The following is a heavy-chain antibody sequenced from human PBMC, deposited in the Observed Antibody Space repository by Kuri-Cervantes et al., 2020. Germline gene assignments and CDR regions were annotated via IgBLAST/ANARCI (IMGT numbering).Heavy chain of an antibody. D-gene: IGHD6-13*01. Sequence: GGSLRLSCTASGFTFGDYAMSWVRQAPGKGLEWVAVIWYDGSNKYYADSVKGRFTISRDNSKNTLYLQMNSLRAEDTAVYYCARSRPSSCFDYWGQGTLVTVSS. J-gene: IGHJ4*02. CDR1: GFTFGDYA. CDR2: IWYDGSNK. V-gene: IGHV3-33*01. CDR3: ARSRPSSCFDY.